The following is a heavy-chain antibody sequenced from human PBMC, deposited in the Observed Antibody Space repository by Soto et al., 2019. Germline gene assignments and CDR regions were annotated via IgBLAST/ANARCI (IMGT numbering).Heavy chain of an antibody. Sequence: GASVKVSCKASGYTFTGYYMHWVRQAPGQGLGWMGWINPNSGGTNYAQKFQGRVTMTRDTSISTAYMELSRLRSDDTAVYYCAREGNIAARPTRWFIERYGMDGWGQGTTVPVSS. J-gene: IGHJ6*02. V-gene: IGHV1-2*02. D-gene: IGHD6-6*01. CDR2: INPNSGGT. CDR1: GYTFTGYY. CDR3: AREGNIAARPTRWFIERYGMDG.